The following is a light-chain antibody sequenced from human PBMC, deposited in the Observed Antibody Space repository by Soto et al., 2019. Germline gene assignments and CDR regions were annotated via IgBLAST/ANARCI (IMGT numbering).Light chain of an antibody. CDR3: QQYNILYT. CDR2: KAS. CDR1: QSISSW. J-gene: IGKJ2*01. Sequence: DIKMTQSPSTLSASVGDRVTITCRASQSISSWLAWYQQKPGKAPKLMIYKASSLESGVPSRLSGSGSGTEFTLTISSLQPDEFATYYCQQYNILYTFGQGTKLEIK. V-gene: IGKV1-5*03.